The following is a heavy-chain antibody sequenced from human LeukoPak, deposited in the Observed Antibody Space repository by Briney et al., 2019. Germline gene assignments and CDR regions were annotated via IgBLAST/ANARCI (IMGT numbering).Heavy chain of an antibody. CDR1: GFTFGDYA. D-gene: IGHD5-18*01. V-gene: IGHV3-49*04. CDR2: IRSKACGGTT. CDR3: NREYSDRQKAHFDY. J-gene: IGHJ4*02. Sequence: GGSLRLSCTASGFTFGDYAMSWVRQAPGKGLEWVGCIRSKACGGTTEYAASVKGRFTISRDDSNRIAYLQMNSLKTEDTAVYYCNREYSDRQKAHFDYWGQGTLVTVSS.